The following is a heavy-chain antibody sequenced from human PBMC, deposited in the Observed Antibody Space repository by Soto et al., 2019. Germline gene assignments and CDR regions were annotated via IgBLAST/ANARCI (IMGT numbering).Heavy chain of an antibody. D-gene: IGHD4-17*01. Sequence: SVKVSCKASGYTFTSYGISWVRQAPGQGLEWMGRIIPNHGIANYAQKFQGRVTITADKSTSTAYMELSSLRSEDTAVYYCASSYGTRNGYWGQGTLVTVSS. CDR3: ASSYGTRNGY. V-gene: IGHV1-69*04. CDR1: GYTFTSYG. CDR2: IIPNHGIA. J-gene: IGHJ4*02.